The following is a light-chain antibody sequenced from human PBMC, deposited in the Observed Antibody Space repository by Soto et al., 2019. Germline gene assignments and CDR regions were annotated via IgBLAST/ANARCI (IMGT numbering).Light chain of an antibody. Sequence: EIVLTQSPATLSLSPGERATLSCRASQTFSNSFLSWFQQIPGQAPRLLIYGASSRATGIPDRFSGSGSGTDFTLTISSLQSEDFAVYYCQQYNNWPWTFGQGTKVDIK. J-gene: IGKJ1*01. CDR2: GAS. CDR3: QQYNNWPWT. V-gene: IGKV3D-20*02. CDR1: QTFSNSF.